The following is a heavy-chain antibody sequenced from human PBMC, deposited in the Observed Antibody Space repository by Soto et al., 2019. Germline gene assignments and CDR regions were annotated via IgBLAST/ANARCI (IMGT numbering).Heavy chain of an antibody. CDR3: ARETPPYYYGSGSPEHFDY. CDR2: IYYSGST. V-gene: IGHV4-31*03. J-gene: IGHJ4*02. D-gene: IGHD3-10*01. CDR1: GGSISSGGYY. Sequence: PSETLSLTCTVSGGSISSGGYYWSWIRQHPGKGLEWIGYIYYSGSTYYNPSLKSRVTISVDTSKNQFSLKLSSVTAADTAVYYCARETPPYYYGSGSPEHFDYWGQGTLVTVSS.